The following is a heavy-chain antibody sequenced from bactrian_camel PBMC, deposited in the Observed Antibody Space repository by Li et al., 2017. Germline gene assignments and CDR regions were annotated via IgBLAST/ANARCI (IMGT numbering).Heavy chain of an antibody. V-gene: IGHV3-2*01. Sequence: HVQLVESGGGSVQAGGSLRLSCAFSGSINYMAWFRQAPGKEREGVASILIGTSNTYYRDYVKGRFTISQDNTKNTMYLQMNSLKPEDTAMYYCAARDCTYCGTWFRQSNYDYWGQGTQVTVSS. D-gene: IGHD2*01. CDR3: AARDCTYCGTWFRQSNYDY. CDR2: ILIGTSNT. J-gene: IGHJ4*01. CDR1: GSINY.